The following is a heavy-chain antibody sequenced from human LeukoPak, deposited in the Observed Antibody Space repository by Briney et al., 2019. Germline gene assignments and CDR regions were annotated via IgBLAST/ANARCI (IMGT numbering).Heavy chain of an antibody. D-gene: IGHD2-21*02. V-gene: IGHV4-59*01. Sequence: SETLSLTCTVSGGSISSYYWSWIRQPPGKGLEWIGYIYYSGSTNYNPSLKSRVTISVDTSKNQFSLKLSSVTAAGTAVYYCARGIVVVTGVHYYYYMDVWGKGTTVTVSS. CDR1: GGSISSYY. CDR3: ARGIVVVTGVHYYYYMDV. CDR2: IYYSGST. J-gene: IGHJ6*03.